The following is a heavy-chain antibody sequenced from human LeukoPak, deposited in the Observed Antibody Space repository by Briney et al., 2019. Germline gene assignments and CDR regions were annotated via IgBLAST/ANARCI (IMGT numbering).Heavy chain of an antibody. Sequence: ASVKVSCKASGYTFTSYGISWVRQAPGQGLEWMGWISAYNGNTNYAQKLQGRVTMTTDTSTSTAYMELRSLRSDDTAVYYCARVPDPNKETYYYDSSGYYYFDYWGQGTLVTVSS. CDR1: GYTFTSYG. J-gene: IGHJ4*02. CDR3: ARVPDPNKETYYYDSSGYYYFDY. D-gene: IGHD3-22*01. V-gene: IGHV1-18*01. CDR2: ISAYNGNT.